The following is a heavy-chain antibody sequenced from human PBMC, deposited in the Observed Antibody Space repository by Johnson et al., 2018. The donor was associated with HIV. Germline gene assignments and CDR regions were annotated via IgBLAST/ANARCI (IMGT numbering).Heavy chain of an antibody. CDR3: ASTGSGSDDAFDI. CDR1: GFTFSSYA. Sequence: QMLLVESGGGVVQPGRSLRLSCAASGFTFSSYAMHWVRQAPGKGLEWVAVISYDGSNKYYADSVKGRFTISRDNSKNTLYLQMNSLGAEDTAVYYCASTGSGSDDAFDIWGQGTMVTVSS. V-gene: IGHV3-30-3*01. D-gene: IGHD3-10*01. J-gene: IGHJ3*02. CDR2: ISYDGSNK.